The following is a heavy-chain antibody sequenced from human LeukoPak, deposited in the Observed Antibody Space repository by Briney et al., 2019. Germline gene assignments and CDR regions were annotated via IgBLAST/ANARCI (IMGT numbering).Heavy chain of an antibody. J-gene: IGHJ4*02. D-gene: IGHD4-23*01. V-gene: IGHV3-21*01. Sequence: GGSLSLSCAASGFTFGSYSMNWVRQAPGKGLEWVSSISSSSSYIYYADSVKGRFTISRDNAKNSLYLQMNSLRAEDTAVYYCAREVYGGNPPHWGQGTLVTVSS. CDR2: ISSSSSYI. CDR1: GFTFGSYS. CDR3: AREVYGGNPPH.